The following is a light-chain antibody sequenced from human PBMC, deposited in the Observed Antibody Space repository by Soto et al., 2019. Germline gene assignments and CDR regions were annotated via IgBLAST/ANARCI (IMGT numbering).Light chain of an antibody. V-gene: IGKV3-20*01. Sequence: EIVLTQSPGTLSLSPGERATLSCRASQSVSSSYLAWYQQQPGQAPRLLIYGASNRATGIPDRFSGSGSGTDFTLTISRLEPEDFAVYYCHQYGSSPLTFGGGTKVEIK. CDR1: QSVSSSY. CDR3: HQYGSSPLT. CDR2: GAS. J-gene: IGKJ4*01.